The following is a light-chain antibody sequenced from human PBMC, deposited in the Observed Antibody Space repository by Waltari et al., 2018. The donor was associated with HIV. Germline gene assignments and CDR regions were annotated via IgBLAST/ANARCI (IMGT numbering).Light chain of an antibody. Sequence: QSVLTQPPSASGTPGQRVTISCSGSSSNIGSNTVNWYQQLPGTAPKLLIYSNNQRPSGVPDRFSGSKSGTSASLAISGLQSEDEAEYYCAAWDGSLNGRVVFGGGTKLTVL. CDR2: SNN. CDR1: SSNIGSNT. V-gene: IGLV1-44*01. CDR3: AAWDGSLNGRVV. J-gene: IGLJ2*01.